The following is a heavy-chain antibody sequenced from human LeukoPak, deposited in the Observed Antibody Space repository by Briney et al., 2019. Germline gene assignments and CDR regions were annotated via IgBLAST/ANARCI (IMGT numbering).Heavy chain of an antibody. Sequence: GGSLRLSCAASGFTFSSYGMHWVRQAPGKGLEWVAFLRYDGSNKYYADSVKGRFTISRDNSKNTLYLQMNSLRAEDTAVYYCAKDRGQQLVPNYFDYWGQGTLVTVSS. CDR1: GFTFSSYG. V-gene: IGHV3-30*02. CDR3: AKDRGQQLVPNYFDY. CDR2: LRYDGSNK. D-gene: IGHD6-13*01. J-gene: IGHJ4*02.